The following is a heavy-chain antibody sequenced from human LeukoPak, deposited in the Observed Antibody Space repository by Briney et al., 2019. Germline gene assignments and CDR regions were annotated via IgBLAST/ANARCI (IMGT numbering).Heavy chain of an antibody. CDR1: GFTFSSYS. D-gene: IGHD6-6*01. CDR3: ARATQEQLDPFDY. Sequence: GGSLRLSCAASGFTFSSYSMNWVRQAPGKGLEWVSSISSSSSYIYYADSVKGRFTISRDNAKNSLYLQMTSLRAEDTAVYYCARATQEQLDPFDYWGQGTLVTVSS. J-gene: IGHJ4*02. V-gene: IGHV3-21*01. CDR2: ISSSSSYI.